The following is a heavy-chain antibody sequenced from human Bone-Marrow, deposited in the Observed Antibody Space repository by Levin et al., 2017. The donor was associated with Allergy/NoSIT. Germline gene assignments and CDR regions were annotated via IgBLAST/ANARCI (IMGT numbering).Heavy chain of an antibody. CDR2: IKSKTDGGTT. Sequence: GESLKISCAASGFTFSNAWMSWVRQAPGKGLEWVGRIKSKTDGGTTDYAAPVKGRFTISRDDSKNTLYLQMNSLKTEDTAVYYCTTDSPPGIAVHFDYWGQGTLVTVSS. V-gene: IGHV3-15*01. CDR1: GFTFSNAW. D-gene: IGHD6-19*01. CDR3: TTDSPPGIAVHFDY. J-gene: IGHJ4*02.